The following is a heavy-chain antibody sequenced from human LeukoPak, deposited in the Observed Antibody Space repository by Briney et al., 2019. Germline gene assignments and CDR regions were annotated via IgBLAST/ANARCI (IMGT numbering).Heavy chain of an antibody. J-gene: IGHJ4*02. CDR2: IYSGGST. CDR3: AKGEWLLQELDY. CDR1: GFTVSSNY. D-gene: IGHD3-22*01. Sequence: GGSLRLSCAASGFTVSSNYMSWVRQAPGKGLEWVSVIYSGGSTYYADSVKGRFTISRDNSKNTLYLQMNSLRAEDTAVYYCAKGEWLLQELDYWGQGTLVTVSS. V-gene: IGHV3-66*02.